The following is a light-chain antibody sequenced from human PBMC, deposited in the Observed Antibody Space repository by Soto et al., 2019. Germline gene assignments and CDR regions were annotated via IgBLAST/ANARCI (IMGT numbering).Light chain of an antibody. V-gene: IGLV2-14*01. J-gene: IGLJ1*01. CDR1: SSDVGGYKY. CDR2: EFS. CDR3: FSYTSSTAYV. Sequence: QSVLTQPASVSGSPGQSITISCTGTSSDVGGYKYVSCYQLLPGKAPKLMIYEFSNRPSAISNRFSANKAGNTASRNISGPQAEDEADYYCFSYTSSTAYVFGSGAKVTVL.